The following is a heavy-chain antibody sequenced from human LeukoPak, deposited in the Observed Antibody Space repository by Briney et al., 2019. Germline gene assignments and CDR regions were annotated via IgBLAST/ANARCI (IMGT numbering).Heavy chain of an antibody. Sequence: PSETLSLTCTVSGGSISSSSYYWGWIRQPPGKGLEWIGSIYYSGSTYYNPSLKSRVTILLDTSKNPFSLKLSSVTAADTAVYYCARGIAVAGRGDYFDYWGQGTLVTVSS. V-gene: IGHV4-39*07. CDR2: IYYSGST. CDR3: ARGIAVAGRGDYFDY. J-gene: IGHJ4*02. CDR1: GGSISSSSYY. D-gene: IGHD6-19*01.